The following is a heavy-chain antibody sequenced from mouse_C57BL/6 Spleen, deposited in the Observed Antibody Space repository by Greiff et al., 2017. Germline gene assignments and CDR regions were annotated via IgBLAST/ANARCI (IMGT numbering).Heavy chain of an antibody. V-gene: IGHV1-54*01. Sequence: QVQLQQSGAELVRPGTSVKVSCKASGYAFTNYLIEWVKQRPGQGLEWIGVINPGSGGTNYNEKFKGKATLTADKSSSTAYMQLSSLTSEDSAVDYCAREGSYWYFDVWGTGTTVTVSS. CDR3: AREGSYWYFDV. J-gene: IGHJ1*03. CDR1: GYAFTNYL. CDR2: INPGSGGT.